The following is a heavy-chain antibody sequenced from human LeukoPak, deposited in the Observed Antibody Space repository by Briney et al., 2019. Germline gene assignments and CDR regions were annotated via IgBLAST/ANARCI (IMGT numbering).Heavy chain of an antibody. CDR3: ARFIAVAGIYFDY. J-gene: IGHJ4*02. V-gene: IGHV4-39*01. D-gene: IGHD6-19*01. CDR1: GGSISGSSYY. Sequence: NTSETLSLTCTVSGGSISGSSYYWGWIRQPPGKGLEWIGSIYYSGSTYYNPSLKSRVTISVDTSKNQFSLKLSSVTAADTAVYYCARFIAVAGIYFDYWGQGTLVTVSS. CDR2: IYYSGST.